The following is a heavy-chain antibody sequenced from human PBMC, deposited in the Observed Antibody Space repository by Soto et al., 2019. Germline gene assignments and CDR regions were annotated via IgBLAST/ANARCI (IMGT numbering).Heavy chain of an antibody. CDR3: ARRYSYGYWSIPLDAFDI. CDR2: ISYDGSNK. D-gene: IGHD5-18*01. V-gene: IGHV3-30-3*01. CDR1: GFTFSSYA. J-gene: IGHJ3*02. Sequence: GSLRLSCAASGFTFSSYAMHWVRQAPGKGLEWVAVISYDGSNKYYADSVKGRFTISRDNSKNTLYLQMNSLRAEDTAVYYCARRYSYGYWSIPLDAFDIWGQGTMVTVSS.